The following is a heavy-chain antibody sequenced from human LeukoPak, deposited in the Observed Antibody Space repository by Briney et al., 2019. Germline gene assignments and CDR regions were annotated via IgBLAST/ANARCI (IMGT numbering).Heavy chain of an antibody. J-gene: IGHJ4*02. CDR1: GFTFSSYA. D-gene: IGHD6-13*01. CDR2: ISGSGDST. V-gene: IGHV3-23*01. CDR3: AKTRPLDSSSWSHGDY. Sequence: GGSLRLPCAAYGFTFSSYAMSWVRQAPGKGLEWISAISGSGDSTYYGDSVKGRFTISRDNSKNTLYLQMNSLRAEDTAVYYCAKTRPLDSSSWSHGDYWGQGTPVTVSS.